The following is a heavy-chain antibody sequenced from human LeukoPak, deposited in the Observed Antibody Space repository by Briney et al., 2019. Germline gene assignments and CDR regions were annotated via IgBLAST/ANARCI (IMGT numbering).Heavy chain of an antibody. V-gene: IGHV3-20*04. CDR1: GFTFDDYG. CDR3: ARDLNARGYSGYDY. J-gene: IGHJ4*02. Sequence: GGSLRLSCAASGFTFDDYGMSWVRQAPGKGLEWVSGINWNGGSTGYADSVKGRFTISRDNAKDSLYLQMNSLRAEDTAVYYCARDLNARGYSGYDYWGQGTLVTVSS. D-gene: IGHD5-12*01. CDR2: INWNGGST.